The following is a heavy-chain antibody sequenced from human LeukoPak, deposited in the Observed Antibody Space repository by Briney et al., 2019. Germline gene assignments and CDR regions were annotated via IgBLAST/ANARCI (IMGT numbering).Heavy chain of an antibody. CDR1: GFTFDDYG. J-gene: IGHJ4*02. CDR3: ATSHDSSGND. Sequence: GGSLRLSCAASGFTFDDYGMSWVRQAPGKGLEWVSGINWNGGSTGYADSVKGRFTISRDNAKSSLYLQMNTLRAEDTAVYYCATSHDSSGNDWGQGTLVTVSS. V-gene: IGHV3-20*04. D-gene: IGHD3-22*01. CDR2: INWNGGST.